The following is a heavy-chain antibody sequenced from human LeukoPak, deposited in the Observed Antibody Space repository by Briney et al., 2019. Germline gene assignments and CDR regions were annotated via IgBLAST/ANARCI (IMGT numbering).Heavy chain of an antibody. D-gene: IGHD2-15*01. J-gene: IGHJ4*02. Sequence: SGGSLRLSCAASGFIFSSYGMHWVRQTPGRGLEWVANIKQDGSEIYYVDSLKGRFIISRDNAKNSLYLQMNSLRAEDTAVYYCARSLGYCSGGSCYPFDCWGQGALVTVSS. CDR3: ARSLGYCSGGSCYPFDC. CDR2: IKQDGSEI. V-gene: IGHV3-7*04. CDR1: GFIFSSYG.